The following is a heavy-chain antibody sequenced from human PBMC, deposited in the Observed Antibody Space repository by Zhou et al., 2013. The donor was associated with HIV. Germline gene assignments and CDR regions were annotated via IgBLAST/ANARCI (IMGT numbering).Heavy chain of an antibody. CDR3: ARAGSGISFDY. CDR2: ISGYNGNA. D-gene: IGHD3-10*01. Sequence: QVQLVQSGPEVKKPGASLRVSCMTSGYTFSNFGVSWVRQAPGQGLEWLGWISGYNGNAHYAQKFQDRVSMTTDATTTTAHMELRSLRSDDTATYYCARAGSGISFDYVGPGNPGQRLL. J-gene: IGHJ4*02. CDR1: GYTFSNFG. V-gene: IGHV1-18*01.